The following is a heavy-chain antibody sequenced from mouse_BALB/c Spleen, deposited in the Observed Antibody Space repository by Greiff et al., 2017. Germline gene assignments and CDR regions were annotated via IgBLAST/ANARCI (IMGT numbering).Heavy chain of an antibody. CDR3: TRYGGGLGDAMDY. CDR1: GYTFTSYW. CDR2: IYPSDSYT. V-gene: IGHV1-69*02. J-gene: IGHJ4*01. D-gene: IGHD1-1*02. Sequence: QVQLQQPGAELVRPGASVKLSCKASGYTFTSYWINWVKQRPGQGLEWIGNIYPSDSYTNYNQKFKDKATLTVDKSSSTAYMQLSSPTSEDSAVYYCTRYGGGLGDAMDYWGQGTSVTVSS.